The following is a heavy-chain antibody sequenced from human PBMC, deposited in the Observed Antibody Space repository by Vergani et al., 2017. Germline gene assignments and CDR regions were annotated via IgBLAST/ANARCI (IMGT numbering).Heavy chain of an antibody. V-gene: IGHV3-30*01. J-gene: IGHJ4*02. Sequence: QVQLVESGGGVVQPGRSLRLSCAASGFTFSSYAMHWVRQAPGKGLEWVAVISYDGSNKYYADSLKGRFTISRDNSKNTLYLQINSLRAEDTAVYYCARDDSSGPYPGGSVDYWGQGTLVTVYS. CDR1: GFTFSSYA. CDR3: ARDDSSGPYPGGSVDY. D-gene: IGHD3-22*01. CDR2: ISYDGSNK.